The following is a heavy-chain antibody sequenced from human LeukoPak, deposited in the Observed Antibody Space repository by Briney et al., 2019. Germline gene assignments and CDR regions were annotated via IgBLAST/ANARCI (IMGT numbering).Heavy chain of an antibody. CDR3: ARDGGWAVRGADY. Sequence: GGSLRLSCAASGFTFSDYWTTWVRQAPGKGLEWVANIKQDGSEKYYVDSVKGRFTISRDNAKNSLYLQMNSLRAEDTAVYYCARDGGWAVRGADYWGQGTLVTVSS. D-gene: IGHD3-10*01. V-gene: IGHV3-7*01. CDR1: GFTFSDYW. J-gene: IGHJ4*02. CDR2: IKQDGSEK.